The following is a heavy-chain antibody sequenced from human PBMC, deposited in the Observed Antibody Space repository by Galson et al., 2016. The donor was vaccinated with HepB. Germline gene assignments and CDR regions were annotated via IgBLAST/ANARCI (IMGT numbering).Heavy chain of an antibody. D-gene: IGHD3-9*01. CDR1: GYILSSYG. V-gene: IGHV1-18*01. J-gene: IGHJ3*01. CDR2: VSTYNGNT. Sequence: SVKVSCKASGYILSSYGISWVRQAPGQGLEWVGWVSTYNGNTNYAQKFQGRVTMTTDTSTSTAYMELRSLRSDDTAFYYCARGSDWEGGYAFDVWGQGTMVPVSS. CDR3: ARGSDWEGGYAFDV.